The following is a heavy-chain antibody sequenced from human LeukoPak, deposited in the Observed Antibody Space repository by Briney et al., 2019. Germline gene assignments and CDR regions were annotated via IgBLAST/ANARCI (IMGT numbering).Heavy chain of an antibody. CDR1: GFIFSSYG. CDR3: VRGELHLDYYFDY. J-gene: IGHJ4*02. Sequence: QAGGSLRLSCAASGFIFSSYGMHWVRQAPGKGLEWVSAITGSGTSTYYADSVKGRFTISRDNAKNTLYLQMNSLRAEDTAVYYCVRGELHLDYYFDYWGQGTLVTVSS. V-gene: IGHV3-NL1*01. CDR2: ITGSGTST. D-gene: IGHD1-26*01.